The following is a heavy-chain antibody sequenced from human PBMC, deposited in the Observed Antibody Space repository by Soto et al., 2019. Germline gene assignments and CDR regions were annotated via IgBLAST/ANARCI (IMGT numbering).Heavy chain of an antibody. CDR3: ARGRGQQQLTYIDY. CDR1: GYTFTGYY. Sequence: ASVKVSCKASGYTFTGYYMHWVRQAPGQGLEWMGWINPNSGGTNYAQKFQGWVTMTRDTSISTAYMELSRLRSDDTAVYYCARGRGQQQLTYIDYWGQGTLVTSPQ. J-gene: IGHJ4*02. D-gene: IGHD6-13*01. CDR2: INPNSGGT. V-gene: IGHV1-2*04.